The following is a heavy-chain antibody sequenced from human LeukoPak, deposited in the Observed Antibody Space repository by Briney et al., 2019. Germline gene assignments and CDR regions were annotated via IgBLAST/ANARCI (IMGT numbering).Heavy chain of an antibody. Sequence: SETLSLTCSVSGDSIRSGTYYWSWIREPAGKGLEWIGRIYTSGSTSYNPALKSRVTISVDTSKNQFSLKLTSVTAADTAVYYCARGGGATRIDYWGQGTLVTVSS. J-gene: IGHJ4*02. D-gene: IGHD3-10*01. CDR1: GDSIRSGTYY. CDR2: IYTSGST. V-gene: IGHV4-61*02. CDR3: ARGGGATRIDY.